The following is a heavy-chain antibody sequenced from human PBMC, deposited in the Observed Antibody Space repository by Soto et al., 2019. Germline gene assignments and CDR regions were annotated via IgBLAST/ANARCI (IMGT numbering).Heavy chain of an antibody. CDR3: ARDDYGKYYLDY. J-gene: IGHJ4*02. CDR2: ISYDGTSI. V-gene: IGHV3-30-3*01. D-gene: IGHD4-17*01. CDR1: GFIFRNYA. Sequence: QVQLVESGGGVVQPGRSLRLSCAASGFIFRNYAMHWVRQAPGKGLEWWAIISYDGTSIYYADSVKGRFTISRDNSKNTLCLQMSSLRAEDTATYDCARDDYGKYYLDYWGQGTMVTVSS.